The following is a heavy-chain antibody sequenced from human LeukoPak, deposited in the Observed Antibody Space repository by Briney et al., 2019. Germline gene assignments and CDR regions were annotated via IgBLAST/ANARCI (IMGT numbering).Heavy chain of an antibody. CDR2: IYYTGST. CDR3: ARGSVRGEFDP. Sequence: PSETLSFTCTVSGGSISTYYWSWIRQPPGKGLEWIGYIYYTGSTDYNPSLKSRVTMSVDTSKNQFSLKLSSVTAADTAVYSCARGSVRGEFDPWGQGTLVTVSS. V-gene: IGHV4-59*01. CDR1: GGSISTYY. D-gene: IGHD3-10*01. J-gene: IGHJ5*02.